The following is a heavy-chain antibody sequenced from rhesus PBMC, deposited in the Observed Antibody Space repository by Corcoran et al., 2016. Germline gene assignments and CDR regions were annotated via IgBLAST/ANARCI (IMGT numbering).Heavy chain of an antibody. CDR2: IYGSGRNT. Sequence: QLQLQESGPGLVKPSETLSVTCAVSGGSISSNYWSWIRQPPGKGLEWIGRIYGSGRNTNYNPSLKSRVTLSVDTSTNQLSLKLSSVTAADMAVYYCARPGIADVWGPGVLVTVSS. V-gene: IGHV4-169*01. D-gene: IGHD6-25*01. CDR1: GGSISSNY. J-gene: IGHJ5-1*01. CDR3: ARPGIADV.